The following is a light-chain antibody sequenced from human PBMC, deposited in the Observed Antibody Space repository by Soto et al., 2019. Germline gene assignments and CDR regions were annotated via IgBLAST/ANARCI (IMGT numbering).Light chain of an antibody. CDR2: GAS. J-gene: IGKJ2*01. CDR3: QQYNYWYT. V-gene: IGKV3D-15*01. Sequence: EIVMTQSPATLSASPGERATLSCRASQSVSSNLAWYQHKPGQAPRLLIYGASTRATGVPARFSGSGSGAEFTLNISSLQSEDLAVYYCQQYNYWYTFGQGTKLEIK. CDR1: QSVSSN.